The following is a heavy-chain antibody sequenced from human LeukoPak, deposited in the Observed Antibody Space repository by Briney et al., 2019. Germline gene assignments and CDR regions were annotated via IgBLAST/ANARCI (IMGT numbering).Heavy chain of an antibody. CDR2: ISYDGSNK. CDR1: GFTFSSYA. J-gene: IGHJ4*02. V-gene: IGHV3-30-3*01. CDR3: ARDPGGNFFDY. Sequence: GGSLRLSCAASGFTFSSYAMHWVRQAPGKGLEWVAVISYDGSNKYYAGPVKGRFTISRDNSKNTLYLQMNSLRAEDTAVYYCARDPGGNFFDYWGQGTLVTVSS. D-gene: IGHD2-15*01.